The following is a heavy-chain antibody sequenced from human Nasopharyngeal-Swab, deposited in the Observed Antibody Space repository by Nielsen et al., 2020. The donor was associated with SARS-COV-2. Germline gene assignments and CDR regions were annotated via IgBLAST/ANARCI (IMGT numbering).Heavy chain of an antibody. D-gene: IGHD3-16*01. V-gene: IGHV3-23*01. Sequence: GESLKISCAASGFTFSSYAMSWVRQAPGKGLEWVSAISGSGGSTYYADSVKGRFTISRDNSKNTLYLQMNSLRDEDTAVYYCARGGVGYWGQGTLVTVSS. J-gene: IGHJ4*02. CDR1: GFTFSSYA. CDR3: ARGGVGY. CDR2: ISGSGGST.